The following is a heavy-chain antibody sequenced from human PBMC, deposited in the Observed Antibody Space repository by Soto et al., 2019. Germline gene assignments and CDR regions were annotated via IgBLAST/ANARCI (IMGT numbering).Heavy chain of an antibody. CDR2: IYYSGST. Sequence: SETLSLTCTVSGGSISSSSYYWGWLRQSPGKGLEWIGSIYYSGSTYYNPSLKSRVTISVDTSKNQFSLKLSSVTAADTAVYYCARHAHDILTGLYPRRWFDPWGQGTLVTVS. CDR3: ARHAHDILTGLYPRRWFDP. D-gene: IGHD3-9*01. J-gene: IGHJ5*02. V-gene: IGHV4-39*01. CDR1: GGSISSSSYY.